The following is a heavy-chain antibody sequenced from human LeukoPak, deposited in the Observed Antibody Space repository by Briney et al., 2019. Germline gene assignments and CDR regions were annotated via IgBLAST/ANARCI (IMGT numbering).Heavy chain of an antibody. J-gene: IGHJ3*02. CDR1: GFTFSNYA. V-gene: IGHV3-15*01. CDR2: IKSKTDGGTT. Sequence: PGGSLRLSCAASGFTFSNYAMSWVRQAPGKGLEWVGRIKSKTDGGTTDYAAPVKGRFTISRDDSKNTLYLQMNSLKTEDTAVYYCTTDYYGSGSYPDAFDIWGRGTMVTVSS. CDR3: TTDYYGSGSYPDAFDI. D-gene: IGHD3-10*01.